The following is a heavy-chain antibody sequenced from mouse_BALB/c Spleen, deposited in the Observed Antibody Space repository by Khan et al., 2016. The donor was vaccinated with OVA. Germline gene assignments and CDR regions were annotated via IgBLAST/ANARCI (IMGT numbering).Heavy chain of an antibody. V-gene: IGHV1-4*01. Sequence: QVQLKESGAELARPGASGKMSCKASGYTFTSHTRHWIKQRPGQGMEWIGYINHRSGYNQKLNDKATLTADISSSTAYMQLSSLTSEDSAVYYCARRTTEYAMDYWGQGTSVTVSS. D-gene: IGHD2-14*01. J-gene: IGHJ4*01. CDR3: ARRTTEYAMDY. CDR1: GYTFTSHT. CDR2: INHRSG.